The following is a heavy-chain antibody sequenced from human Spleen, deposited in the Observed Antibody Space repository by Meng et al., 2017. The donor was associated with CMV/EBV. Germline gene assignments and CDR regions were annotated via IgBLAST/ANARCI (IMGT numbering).Heavy chain of an antibody. CDR2: MNPNSGNT. CDR1: GYTFTSYD. D-gene: IGHD3-3*01. CDR3: ARSRAHHDGDYDSWTGSFVYWYFDL. Sequence: ASVKVSCKASGYTFTSYDINWVRQATGQGLEWMGWMNPNSGNTGYAQKFQGRVTITTDESTGTGYMELSRLTSEDTAVYYCARSRAHHDGDYDSWTGSFVYWYFDLWGRGTRVTVSS. J-gene: IGHJ2*01. V-gene: IGHV1-8*03.